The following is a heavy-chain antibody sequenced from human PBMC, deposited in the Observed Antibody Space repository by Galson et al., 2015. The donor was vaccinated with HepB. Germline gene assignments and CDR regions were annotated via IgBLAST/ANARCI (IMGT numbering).Heavy chain of an antibody. CDR2: IKSKTDGGTT. CDR3: TTEGAYYYDSSGYYDLDY. V-gene: IGHV3-15*01. Sequence: SLRLSCAASGFPFSNAWMSWVRQAPGKGLEWVGRIKSKTDGGTTDYAAPVKGRFTISRDDSKNTLYLQMNSLKTEDTAVYYCTTEGAYYYDSSGYYDLDYWGQGTLVTVSS. CDR1: GFPFSNAW. D-gene: IGHD3-22*01. J-gene: IGHJ4*02.